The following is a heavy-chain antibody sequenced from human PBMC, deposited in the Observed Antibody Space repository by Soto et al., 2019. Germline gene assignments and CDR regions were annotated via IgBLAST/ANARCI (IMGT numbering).Heavy chain of an antibody. Sequence: QVRLVQSGAEVKKPGASVKVSCKASGYTFTSYGISWVRQAPGQGLEWMGWISAYNGNTNYAQKLQGRVTMTTDTSTSTAYMELRSLRSDDTAVYYCARDRGRDPYGDYGGPFDYWGQGTLVTVSS. D-gene: IGHD4-17*01. CDR2: ISAYNGNT. J-gene: IGHJ4*02. CDR1: GYTFTSYG. CDR3: ARDRGRDPYGDYGGPFDY. V-gene: IGHV1-18*01.